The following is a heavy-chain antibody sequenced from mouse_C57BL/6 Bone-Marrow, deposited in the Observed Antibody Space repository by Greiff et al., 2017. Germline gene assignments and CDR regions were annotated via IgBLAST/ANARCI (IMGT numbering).Heavy chain of an antibody. CDR3: ARERDGYYEYFDY. J-gene: IGHJ2*01. Sequence: LQESGAELARPGASVKLSCKASGYTFTSYGISWVKQRTGQGLEWIGEIYPRSGNTYYNEKFKGKATLTADKSSSTAYMELRSLTSEDSAVYFCARERDGYYEYFDYWGQGTTLTVSS. D-gene: IGHD2-3*01. CDR1: GYTFTSYG. CDR2: IYPRSGNT. V-gene: IGHV1-81*01.